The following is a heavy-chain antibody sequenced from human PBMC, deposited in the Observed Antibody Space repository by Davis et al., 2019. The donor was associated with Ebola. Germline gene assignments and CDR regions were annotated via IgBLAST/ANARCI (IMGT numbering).Heavy chain of an antibody. D-gene: IGHD3-3*01. V-gene: IGHV3-23*01. Sequence: GGSLRLSCAASGFTFSDYYMSWIRQAPGKGLEWLSVISGSGDSTYYADSVKGRFTISRDNSKNTLYLQMNRLRAEDTAVYYCAKDSVVQSVFWSGYYHLDYWGQGTLVTVSS. CDR1: GFTFSDYY. CDR2: ISGSGDST. CDR3: AKDSVVQSVFWSGYYHLDY. J-gene: IGHJ4*02.